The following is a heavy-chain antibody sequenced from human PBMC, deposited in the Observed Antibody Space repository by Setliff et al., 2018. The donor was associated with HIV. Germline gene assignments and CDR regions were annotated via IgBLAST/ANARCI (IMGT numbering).Heavy chain of an antibody. CDR1: GGSISSYC. CDR2: FYTNGDI. J-gene: IGHJ5*02. V-gene: IGHV4-4*09. D-gene: IGHD5-18*01. Sequence: PSETLSLTCTVSGGSISSYCWNWIRQSPGRGLEWIGYFYTNGDINYNPSFKSRVTMSADTSKNQFFLRLESVTAADTAVYYCAALKGYSYGRGCFDPWGQGTLVTVSS. CDR3: AALKGYSYGRGCFDP.